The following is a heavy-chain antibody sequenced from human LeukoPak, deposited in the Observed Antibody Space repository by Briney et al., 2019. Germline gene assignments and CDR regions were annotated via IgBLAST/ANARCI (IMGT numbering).Heavy chain of an antibody. CDR2: IWYDGSNK. CDR1: GFTFSSYG. V-gene: IGHV3-33*06. D-gene: IGHD6-13*01. J-gene: IGHJ6*03. Sequence: PGGSLRLSCAASGFTFSSYGMHWVRQAPGKGLEWVAVIWYDGSNKYYADSVKGRFTISRDNPKNTLYLQMNSLRAEDTAVYYCAKDGSSYSSSSYMDVWGKGTTVTVSS. CDR3: AKDGSSYSSSSYMDV.